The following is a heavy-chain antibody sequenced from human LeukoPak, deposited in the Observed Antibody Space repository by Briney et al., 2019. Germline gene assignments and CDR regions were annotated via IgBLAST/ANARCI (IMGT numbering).Heavy chain of an antibody. CDR3: ARTISSWNLYFDY. Sequence: GESLKISCKGSGYRFTSYWIGWVRQMPGKGLEWMGIIYPGDSNIRYGPSFQGHVTISADRSINTAYLQWSSLQASDTAMYYCARTISSWNLYFDYWGQGALVTVSS. D-gene: IGHD6-13*01. CDR1: GYRFTSYW. J-gene: IGHJ4*02. V-gene: IGHV5-51*01. CDR2: IYPGDSNI.